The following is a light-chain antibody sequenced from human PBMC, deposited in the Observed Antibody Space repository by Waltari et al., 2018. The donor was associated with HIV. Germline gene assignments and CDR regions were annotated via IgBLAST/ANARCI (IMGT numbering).Light chain of an antibody. CDR2: AAS. Sequence: DIEMTQSPSSLSPSVGDRVTITCRASQSISPYLNWYQQRPGRAPKLLIYAASSLQTGVPSRFSASGSGTDFTLTISSLQPEDFATYYCQQSFTSPPIFGGGTKVEIK. CDR3: QQSFTSPPI. J-gene: IGKJ4*01. V-gene: IGKV1-39*01. CDR1: QSISPY.